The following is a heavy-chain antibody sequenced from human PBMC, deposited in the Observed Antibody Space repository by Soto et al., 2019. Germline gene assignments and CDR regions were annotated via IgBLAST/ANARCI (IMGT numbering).Heavy chain of an antibody. CDR3: ARESGGATATLDYYYFYMDV. CDR1: GDSFNDYY. D-gene: IGHD5-12*01. Sequence: QVQLVQSGAEVRKPGASVTVSCRSSGDSFNDYYIHWVRQAPGQGLGWMGWINPNSGVTKYAQKFQGWDSMTRDTSSRTVYMQLSRLRSDDTAVYYCARESGGATATLDYYYFYMDVWGTGTTVTVSS. CDR2: INPNSGVT. V-gene: IGHV1-2*04. J-gene: IGHJ6*03.